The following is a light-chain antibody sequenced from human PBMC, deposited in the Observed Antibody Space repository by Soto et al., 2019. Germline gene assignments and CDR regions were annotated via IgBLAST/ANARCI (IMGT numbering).Light chain of an antibody. V-gene: IGLV2-14*01. CDR2: DVS. CDR1: SSDVGGYNY. Sequence: QSVLTQPASVSGSPGQSITISCTGTSSDVGGYNYVSWYQQYPGKAPTLMISDVSNRPSGVSNRFSRSKSGNTASLTISGLQAEDEADYYCSSYTGSSTLVLFGGGTKLTVL. CDR3: SSYTGSSTLVL. J-gene: IGLJ2*01.